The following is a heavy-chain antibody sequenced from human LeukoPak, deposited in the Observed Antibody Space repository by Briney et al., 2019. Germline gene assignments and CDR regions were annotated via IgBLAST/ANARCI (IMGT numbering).Heavy chain of an antibody. CDR3: ATGTDDYYYYGMDV. V-gene: IGHV1-24*01. CDR1: GYTLTELS. CDR2: FDPEDGET. Sequence: WASVKVSCTVSGYTLTELSMHWVRQAPGKGLEWMGGFDPEDGETIYAQKFQGRVTMTEDTSTDTAYMELSSLRSEDTAVYYCATGTDDYYYYGMDVWGQGTTVTVSS. J-gene: IGHJ6*02.